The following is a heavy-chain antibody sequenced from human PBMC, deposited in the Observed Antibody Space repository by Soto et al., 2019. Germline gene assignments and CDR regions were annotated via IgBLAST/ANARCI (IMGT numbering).Heavy chain of an antibody. CDR2: IKQDGSEK. Sequence: GGSLRLSCAASGFTFSSYWMSWVRQAPGKGLEWVANIKQDGSEKYYVDSVKGRLTISRDNAKNSLYLHMNSLRAEDTAVYYCARVGIAAADAFDIWGQGTIVPVSS. CDR3: ARVGIAAADAFDI. D-gene: IGHD6-13*01. J-gene: IGHJ3*02. CDR1: GFTFSSYW. V-gene: IGHV3-7*03.